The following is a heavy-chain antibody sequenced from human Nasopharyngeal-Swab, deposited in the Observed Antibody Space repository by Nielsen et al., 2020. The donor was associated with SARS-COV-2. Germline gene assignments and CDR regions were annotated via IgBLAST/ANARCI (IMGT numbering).Heavy chain of an antibody. CDR3: AIVRRGLTNWYFDL. D-gene: IGHD3-16*01. J-gene: IGHJ2*01. CDR1: GGSFSGYY. Sequence: ANPLSLTCAVYGGSFSGYYWSWIRQPPGKGLEWIGEINHSGSTNYNPSLKSRVTISVDTSKNQFSLKLSSVTAPDTAVYYCAIVRRGLTNWYFDLWGRGTLVTVSS. V-gene: IGHV4-34*01. CDR2: INHSGST.